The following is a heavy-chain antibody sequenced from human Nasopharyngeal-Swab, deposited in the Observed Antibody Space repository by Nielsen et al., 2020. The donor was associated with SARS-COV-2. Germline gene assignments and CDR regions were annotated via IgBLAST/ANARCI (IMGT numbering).Heavy chain of an antibody. Sequence: VRQDPGQGLEWMGIINPSGGSTSYAQKFQGRVTMTRDTSTSTVYMELSSLRSEDTAVYYCARDRVLIAVADTIPAYYYYYGMDVWGQGTTVTVSS. D-gene: IGHD6-19*01. J-gene: IGHJ6*02. CDR3: ARDRVLIAVADTIPAYYYYYGMDV. CDR2: INPSGGST. V-gene: IGHV1-46*01.